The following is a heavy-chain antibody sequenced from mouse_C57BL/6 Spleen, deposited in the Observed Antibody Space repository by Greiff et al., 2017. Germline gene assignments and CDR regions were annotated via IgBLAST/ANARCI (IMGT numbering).Heavy chain of an antibody. CDR2: IYPGSGST. V-gene: IGHV1-55*01. J-gene: IGHJ1*03. D-gene: IGHD2-5*01. CDR1: GYTFTSYW. CDR3: ARSYSNYWYFDV. Sequence: VQLQQPGAELVKPGASVKMSCKASGYTFTSYWITWVKQRPGQGLEWIGDIYPGSGSTNYNDKFKSKATLTVDTSSSTAYMQLSSLTSEDSAVYYCARSYSNYWYFDVWGTGTTVTVSS.